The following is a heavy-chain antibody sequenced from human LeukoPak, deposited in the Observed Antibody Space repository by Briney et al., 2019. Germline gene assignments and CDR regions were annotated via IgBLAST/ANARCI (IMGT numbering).Heavy chain of an antibody. CDR1: GFKFNNYA. D-gene: IGHD3-16*01. Sequence: HAGRSLRLSCTASGFKFNNYAMHWVRQTPGKGLEWVAVISFDGSNTYYPDSVKGRFTISRDNSKNTLYLQMNSLRAEDTAVYYCAKDNGFEYDYVWGSVDDWGQGTLVTVSS. CDR3: AKDNGFEYDYVWGSVDD. CDR2: ISFDGSNT. J-gene: IGHJ4*02. V-gene: IGHV3-30*18.